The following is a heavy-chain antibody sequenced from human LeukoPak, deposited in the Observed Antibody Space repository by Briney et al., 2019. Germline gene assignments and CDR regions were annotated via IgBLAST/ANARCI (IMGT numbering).Heavy chain of an antibody. Sequence: PETLSLTCTISGGSISSSSYYWGWIRQPPGKGLEWIGSIYYSGSTYYNPSLKSRVTISVDTSKNQFSLKLSSVTAADTAVYYCARSPHVLLWFGSTPGDDAFDIWGQGTMVTVSS. CDR3: ARSPHVLLWFGSTPGDDAFDI. V-gene: IGHV4-39*07. CDR2: IYYSGST. J-gene: IGHJ3*02. D-gene: IGHD3-10*01. CDR1: GGSISSSSYY.